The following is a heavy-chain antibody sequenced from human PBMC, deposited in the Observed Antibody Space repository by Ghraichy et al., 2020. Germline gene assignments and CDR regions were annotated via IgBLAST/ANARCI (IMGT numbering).Heavy chain of an antibody. V-gene: IGHV1-69*13. CDR2: IIPIFGTA. D-gene: IGHD6-13*01. Sequence: SVKVSCKASGGTFSSYAISWVRQAPGQWLEWMGGIIPIFGTANYAQKFRGRVTITADESTSTAYMELSSLRSEDTAVYYCAREKAAAGTKTGSYYYYGMDVWGQGTTVTVSS. CDR3: AREKAAAGTKTGSYYYYGMDV. CDR1: GGTFSSYA. J-gene: IGHJ6*02.